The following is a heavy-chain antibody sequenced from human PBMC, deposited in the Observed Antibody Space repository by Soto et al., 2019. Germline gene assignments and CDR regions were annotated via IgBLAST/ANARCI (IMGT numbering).Heavy chain of an antibody. J-gene: IGHJ4*02. CDR1: GFAFNSYA. V-gene: IGHV3-21*02. Sequence: EVEMVESGGGLGKPGGSLRLSCAASGFAFNSYAMNWVRQAPGKGLEWVSAITRSGKNAYYAESVKGRFTISRDNAQNPLFLQMNSLRAADTAIYYCARDPKADTGWPYYFARWGQGTLVTVSS. D-gene: IGHD6-19*01. CDR3: ARDPKADTGWPYYFAR. CDR2: ITRSGKNA.